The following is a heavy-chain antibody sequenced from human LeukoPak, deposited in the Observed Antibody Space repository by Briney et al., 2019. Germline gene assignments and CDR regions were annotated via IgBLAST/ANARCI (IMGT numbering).Heavy chain of an antibody. Sequence: PSETLSLTCAVYGGSFSGYYWSWIRQPPGKGLEWIGEINHSGGTNYNPSLKSRVTISVDTSKNQFSLKLSSVTAADTAVYYCASGKYYYVYWGQGTLVTVSS. CDR3: ASGKYYYVY. CDR2: INHSGGT. J-gene: IGHJ4*02. CDR1: GGSFSGYY. D-gene: IGHD3-10*02. V-gene: IGHV4-34*01.